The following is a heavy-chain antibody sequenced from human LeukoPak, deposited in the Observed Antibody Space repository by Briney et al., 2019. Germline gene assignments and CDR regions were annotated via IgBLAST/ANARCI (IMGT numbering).Heavy chain of an antibody. Sequence: EASVKVSCKASGYTFAIYGISWVRQAPGQGLEWMAWISPYDGGTNYAQNFEGRVTMTTETSTSTAYMELRSLRSDDTAIYYCARDYCTRGGDCYKEDLFDPWGQGTLVTVSS. D-gene: IGHD2-21*02. CDR1: GYTFAIYG. CDR3: ARDYCTRGGDCYKEDLFDP. J-gene: IGHJ5*02. CDR2: ISPYDGGT. V-gene: IGHV1-18*01.